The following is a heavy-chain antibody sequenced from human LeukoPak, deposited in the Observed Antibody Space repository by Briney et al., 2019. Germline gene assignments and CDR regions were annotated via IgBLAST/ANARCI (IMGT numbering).Heavy chain of an antibody. J-gene: IGHJ3*02. CDR3: ARHSAVGTSSTEAFDI. CDR1: GGSVSSGRYY. Sequence: PSETLSLTCTVSGGSVSSGRYYWGWVRQPPGKGLDWIGSFYYSGSTYYNPSLKSRVTISVDTSKNQFSLKLSSVTAADTAVYYCARHSAVGTSSTEAFDIWGQGTMVTVSS. CDR2: FYYSGST. V-gene: IGHV4-39*01. D-gene: IGHD2-2*01.